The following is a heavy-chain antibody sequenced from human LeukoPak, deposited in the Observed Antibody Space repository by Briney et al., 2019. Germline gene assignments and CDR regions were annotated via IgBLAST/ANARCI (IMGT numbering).Heavy chain of an antibody. D-gene: IGHD3-22*01. CDR1: GCTFTSYA. CDR2: VIPILGIA. Sequence: AAVTVSFTASGCTFTSYAIIWVRQAPGQGLEWVGRVIPILGIANYAQKFQGRVTITADKSTSTAYMELSSLRSEDTAVYYCARDVYYDSSGYYYYYYYYGMDVWGQGTTVTVSS. V-gene: IGHV1-69*04. J-gene: IGHJ6*02. CDR3: ARDVYYDSSGYYYYYYYYGMDV.